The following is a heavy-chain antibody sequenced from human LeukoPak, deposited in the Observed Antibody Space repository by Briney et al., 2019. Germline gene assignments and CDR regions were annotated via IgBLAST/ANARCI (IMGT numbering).Heavy chain of an antibody. CDR1: GDSVSSYNVA. CDR2: TYYRSKWFF. CDR3: ARSEGVTVTTYLNWFVP. V-gene: IGHV6-1*01. Sequence: SQTLSLTCAISGDSVSSYNVAWHWIRQSPSRGLEWLGRTYYRSKWFFDYAVSVRGRITINADTSKNQFSLKLSSVTAADTAVYYCARSEGVTVTTYLNWFVPWGQGTLVTVSS. J-gene: IGHJ5*02. D-gene: IGHD4-17*01.